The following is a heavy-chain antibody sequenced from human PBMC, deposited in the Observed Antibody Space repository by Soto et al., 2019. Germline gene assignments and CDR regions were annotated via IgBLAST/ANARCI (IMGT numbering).Heavy chain of an antibody. CDR1: GGSFSSLV. Sequence: ASVKVSCKASGGSFSSLVISWLRQAPGQGPEWMGGINPMLGVANFAQKFQGRVTITADESTTTAYMELSSLRSEDTAVYYCARGPAQFDPWGQGTMVTV. V-gene: IGHV1-69*10. CDR3: ARGPAQFDP. J-gene: IGHJ5*02. CDR2: INPMLGVA. D-gene: IGHD2-2*01.